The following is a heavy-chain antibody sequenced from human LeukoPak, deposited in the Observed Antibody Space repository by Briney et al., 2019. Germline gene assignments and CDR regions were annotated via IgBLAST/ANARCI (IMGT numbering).Heavy chain of an antibody. J-gene: IGHJ4*02. CDR1: GFTFSSYW. Sequence: GGSLRLSCAASGFTFSSYWMHWVRQAPGKGLVWVSRINSDGGTTSYADSVKGRFTISRDNAKNTLYLQMNSLRAEDTAVYYCARDDYGGRGEFDYWGQGTLVTVSS. CDR2: INSDGGTT. CDR3: ARDDYGGRGEFDY. D-gene: IGHD4-23*01. V-gene: IGHV3-74*01.